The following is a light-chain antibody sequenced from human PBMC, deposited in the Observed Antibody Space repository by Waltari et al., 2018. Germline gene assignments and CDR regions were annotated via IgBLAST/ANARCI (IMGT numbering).Light chain of an antibody. CDR3: NSCTGDSTLI. V-gene: IGLV2-14*01. CDR2: DVD. J-gene: IGLJ2*01. CDR1: SSDGGGYND. Sequence: QSALTQPAFVSGSPGQSITISCPGTSSDGGGYNDVSWYQQHPGQAPELVSYDVDNRPSGVSNRYSGSKSGNTDSLTISGLQVEDEADYYCNSCTGDSTLIFGGGTKVTVL.